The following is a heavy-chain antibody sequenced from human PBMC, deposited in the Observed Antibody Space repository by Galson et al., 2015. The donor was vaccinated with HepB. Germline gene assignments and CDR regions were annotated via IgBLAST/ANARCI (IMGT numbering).Heavy chain of an antibody. J-gene: IGHJ3*02. CDR3: ARIRQGGRVPDAFDI. D-gene: IGHD2-2*01. CDR2: IDWDDDK. CDR1: GFSLSTSGMC. Sequence: PALVKPTQTLTLTCTFSGFSLSTSGMCVSWIRQPPGKALEWLALIDWDDDKYYSTSLKTRLTISKDTSKNQVVLTMTNMDPVDTATYYCARIRQGGRVPDAFDIWGQGTMVTVSS. V-gene: IGHV2-70*01.